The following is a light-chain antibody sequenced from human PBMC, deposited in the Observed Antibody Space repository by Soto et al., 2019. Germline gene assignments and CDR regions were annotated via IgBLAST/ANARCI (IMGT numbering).Light chain of an antibody. CDR3: QQYNNWPIT. J-gene: IGKJ5*01. CDR1: QSVSSSY. Sequence: EIVLTQSPGTLSLSPGERATLSCRASQSVSSSYLAWYQQKPGQAPRLLMYGASSRATGIPDRFSGSGSGTDFTLTISRLEPEDFAVYYCQQYNNWPITFGQGTRLEIK. V-gene: IGKV3-20*01. CDR2: GAS.